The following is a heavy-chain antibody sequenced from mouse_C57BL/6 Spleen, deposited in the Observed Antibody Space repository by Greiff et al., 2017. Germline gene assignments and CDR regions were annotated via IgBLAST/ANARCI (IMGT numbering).Heavy chain of an antibody. D-gene: IGHD2-4*01. V-gene: IGHV1-54*01. Sequence: VQLQQSGAELVRPGTSVKVSCKASGYAFTNYLIEWVKQRPGQGLEGSGVINPGSGGTNYNEKFKGKATLTADKSSSTAYMQLSSLTSEDSAVYFCARPYDYDGRFDYWGQGTTLTVSS. CDR2: INPGSGGT. CDR1: GYAFTNYL. J-gene: IGHJ2*01. CDR3: ARPYDYDGRFDY.